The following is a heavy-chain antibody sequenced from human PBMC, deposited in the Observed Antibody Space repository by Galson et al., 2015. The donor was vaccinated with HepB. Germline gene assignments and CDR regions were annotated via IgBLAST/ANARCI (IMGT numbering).Heavy chain of an antibody. D-gene: IGHD4-23*01. CDR2: ISGSGDYI. CDR1: GFTFGQDG. J-gene: IGHJ4*02. Sequence: SLRLSCAASGFTFGQDGMSWVRQAPGEGLEWVSVISGSGDYINYADSVRGRFTISRDNSRSTLYLHMNSLRVEDTAIYYCARDLGGHRADYFEYWGQGTLVTVSS. V-gene: IGHV3-23*01. CDR3: ARDLGGHRADYFEY.